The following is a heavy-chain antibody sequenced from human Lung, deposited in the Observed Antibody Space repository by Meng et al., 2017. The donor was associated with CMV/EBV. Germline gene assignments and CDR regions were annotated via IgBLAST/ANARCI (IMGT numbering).Heavy chain of an antibody. V-gene: IGHV1-2*02. CDR1: GYTFTGYY. CDR3: ASQVPAAPTLGATTLT. Sequence: ASVXVSCKASGYTFTGYYMHWVRQAPGQGLEWMGWINPNSGGTNYAQKFQGRVTMTRDTSISTAYMELSRLRSDDTAMYYCASQVPAAPTLGATTLTWGQGXLVTVSS. CDR2: INPNSGGT. D-gene: IGHD1-26*01. J-gene: IGHJ5*02.